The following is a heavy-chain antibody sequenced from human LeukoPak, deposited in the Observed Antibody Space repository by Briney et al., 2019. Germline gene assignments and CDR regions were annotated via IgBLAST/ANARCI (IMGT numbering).Heavy chain of an antibody. J-gene: IGHJ4*02. Sequence: QPGGSLRLSCAASGFTFSSYWMSWVRQAPGKGLEWVANIKTDGSDKYYVDSVRGRFTISRDNAKNSLYLQMNSLRAEDTAMYYCTTYYYNSGPCNDWGQGTLVTVSS. CDR3: TTYYYNSGPCND. CDR2: IKTDGSDK. D-gene: IGHD3-22*01. CDR1: GFTFSSYW. V-gene: IGHV3-7*05.